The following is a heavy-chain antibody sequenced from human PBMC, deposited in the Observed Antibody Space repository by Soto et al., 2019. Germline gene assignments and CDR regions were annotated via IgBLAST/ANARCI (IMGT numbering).Heavy chain of an antibody. CDR3: ASLRSYGDYLPVHALAI. CDR2: IYYSGST. J-gene: IGHJ3*02. V-gene: IGHV4-39*01. CDR1: GGSISRSSYY. Sequence: PSETLSLTCTVSGGSISRSSYYWGWIRQPPGKGLEWIGSIYYSGSTYYNPSLKSRVTISVDTSKNQFSLKLSSVTAADTAVYYCASLRSYGDYLPVHALAIRGQGTMVTVS. D-gene: IGHD4-17*01.